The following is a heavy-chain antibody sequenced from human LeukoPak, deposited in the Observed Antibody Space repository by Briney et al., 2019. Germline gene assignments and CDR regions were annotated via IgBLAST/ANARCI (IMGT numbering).Heavy chain of an antibody. Sequence: GGSLRLSCAASGFTFSNYAMTWVRQARGKGLEGVSGITDGGVITYYADSLKGRYTISRDNAKKSLYLQMNSLRAEDTAVYYCARFLKHRDGDLCYSDYYSYGMDVWGQGTPIIVAS. CDR1: GFTFSNYA. V-gene: IGHV3-23*01. D-gene: IGHD2-21*01. CDR3: ARFLKHRDGDLCYSDYYSYGMDV. CDR2: ITDGGVIT. J-gene: IGHJ6*02.